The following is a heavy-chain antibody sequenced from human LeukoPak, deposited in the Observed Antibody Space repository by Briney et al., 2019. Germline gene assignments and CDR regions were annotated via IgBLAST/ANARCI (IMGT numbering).Heavy chain of an antibody. Sequence: GGSLRFSCAASGFSFSSYWMSWVRQAPGKRLEWVANIKQDGSEKYCVDSVKGRFTISRDNAKNSLYLQMNSLRAEDTAVYYCARGRGIAEWFDPWGQGTLVTVSS. D-gene: IGHD6-13*01. V-gene: IGHV3-7*01. J-gene: IGHJ5*02. CDR1: GFSFSSYW. CDR2: IKQDGSEK. CDR3: ARGRGIAEWFDP.